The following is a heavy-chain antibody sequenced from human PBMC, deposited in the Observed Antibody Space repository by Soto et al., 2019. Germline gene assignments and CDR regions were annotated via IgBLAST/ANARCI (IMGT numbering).Heavy chain of an antibody. J-gene: IGHJ4*02. D-gene: IGHD2-2*01. CDR2: IYNSGRT. Sequence: QLQLQESGPGRVRPPEPLSFPCPVSGGSISVNFYNWGGIRQPPGRGREWIGRIYNSGRTYYNASLKSRVSISIDTSKNQFSLKLTSVTAADTAVYYCARHPVYATGWQIDYWGQGALVTVSS. CDR1: GGSISVNFYN. V-gene: IGHV4-39*01. CDR3: ARHPVYATGWQIDY.